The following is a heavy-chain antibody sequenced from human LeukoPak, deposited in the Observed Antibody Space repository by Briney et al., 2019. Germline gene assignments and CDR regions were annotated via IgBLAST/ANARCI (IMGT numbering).Heavy chain of an antibody. V-gene: IGHV4-59*01. D-gene: IGHD1-26*01. J-gene: IGHJ4*02. CDR3: ARGYSGSYQTQNFDY. CDR1: GGSISSYY. CDR2: IYYSGST. Sequence: SETLSLTCTVCGGSISSYYWSWIRQPPGKGLEWIGYIYYSGSTNYNPSLKSRVTISVDTSKNQFSLKLSSVTAADTAVYYCARGYSGSYQTQNFDYWGQGTLVTVSS.